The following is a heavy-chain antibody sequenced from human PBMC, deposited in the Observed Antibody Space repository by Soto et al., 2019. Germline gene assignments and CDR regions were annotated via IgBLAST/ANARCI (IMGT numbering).Heavy chain of an antibody. D-gene: IGHD6-13*01. CDR1: GGSFSGYY. Sequence: SETLSLTCAVYGGSFSGYYWSWIRQPPGKGLEWIGEINHSGSTNYNPSLKSRVTISVDTSKNQFSLKLSSVTAADTAVYYCARRGSSWYDAFDIWGQGTMVTVSS. V-gene: IGHV4-34*01. CDR3: ARRGSSWYDAFDI. CDR2: INHSGST. J-gene: IGHJ3*02.